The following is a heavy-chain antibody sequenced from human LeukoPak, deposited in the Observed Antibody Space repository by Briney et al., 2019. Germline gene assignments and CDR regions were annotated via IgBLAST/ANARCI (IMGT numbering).Heavy chain of an antibody. V-gene: IGHV1-46*01. CDR3: ASTSVPAYLGGLDY. J-gene: IGHJ4*02. CDR2: INPSDGST. D-gene: IGHD3-10*01. CDR1: GYTFINYY. Sequence: ASVKVSCKASGYTFINYYTHWVRQAPGQGLEWMGVINPSDGSTSYAQQFQGRATMTRDTSTTTVYMELSSLRSEDTAVYYCASTSVPAYLGGLDYWGQGTLVTVSS.